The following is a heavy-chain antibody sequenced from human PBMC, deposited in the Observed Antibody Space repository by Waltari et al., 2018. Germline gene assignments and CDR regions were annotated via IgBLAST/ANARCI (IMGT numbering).Heavy chain of an antibody. J-gene: IGHJ4*02. V-gene: IGHV4-4*07. Sequence: QLQLQESGPGLVKPSDTLSLTCAVSGGSINNIFWSWIRQPPGKGLEWIGRIAGSGGRSVYNPSLKSRVTMSTDTSKNQFSLRLSSLTAADTAVYFCARDCSSIYCYNDWGQGVLVTVSS. D-gene: IGHD2-2*01. CDR1: GGSINNIF. CDR2: IAGSGGRS. CDR3: ARDCSSIYCYND.